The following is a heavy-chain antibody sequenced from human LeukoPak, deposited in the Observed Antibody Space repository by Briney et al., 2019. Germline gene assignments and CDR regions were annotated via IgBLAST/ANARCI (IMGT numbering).Heavy chain of an antibody. CDR1: GFPFSSHG. J-gene: IGHJ4*02. CDR3: AKADPSGSYRPFDY. V-gene: IGHV3-23*01. CDR2: ISGSGGST. D-gene: IGHD1-26*01. Sequence: PGGSLRLSCAGSGFPFSSHGMNWVRQAPGKGLEWVSAISGSGGSTYYADSVKGRFTISRDNSKNTLYLQMNGLRAEDTAVYYCAKADPSGSYRPFDYWGQGTLVTVSS.